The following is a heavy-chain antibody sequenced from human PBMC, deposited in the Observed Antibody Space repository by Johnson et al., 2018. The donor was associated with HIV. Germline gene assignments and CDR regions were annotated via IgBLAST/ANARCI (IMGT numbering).Heavy chain of an antibody. J-gene: IGHJ3*02. D-gene: IGHD3-22*01. Sequence: QVQLVESGGGVVQPGTSLRLSCAASGFIFSDYYMSWIRQAPGKGLEWVSYISSSGSTIYYADSVKGRFTISRDNSKNTLYFQMNSLRAEDTAVYYCARDSHYYDSSGPISHNGAFDIWGQGTMVIVSS. V-gene: IGHV3-11*04. CDR1: GFIFSDYY. CDR2: ISSSGSTI. CDR3: ARDSHYYDSSGPISHNGAFDI.